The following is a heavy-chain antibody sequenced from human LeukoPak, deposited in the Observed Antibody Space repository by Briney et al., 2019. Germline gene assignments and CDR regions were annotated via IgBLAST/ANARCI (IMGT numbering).Heavy chain of an antibody. D-gene: IGHD5-18*01. J-gene: IGHJ6*03. CDR1: GYTFTGYY. Sequence: ASVKVSCKASGYTFTGYYMHWVRQAPGQGLEWMGWINPNSGGTNYAQKLQGRVTMTTDTSTSTAYMELRSLRSDDTAVYYCARAAGGLDTAMRDYYYYMDVWGKGTTVTISS. CDR2: INPNSGGT. V-gene: IGHV1-2*02. CDR3: ARAAGGLDTAMRDYYYYMDV.